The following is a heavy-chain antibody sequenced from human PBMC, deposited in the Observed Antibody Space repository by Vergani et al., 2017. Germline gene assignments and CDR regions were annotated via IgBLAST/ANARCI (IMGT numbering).Heavy chain of an antibody. CDR3: ARFITMVRGTLSAFDY. CDR2: IYYSGST. CDR1: GGSVSSGSYY. D-gene: IGHD3-10*01. J-gene: IGHJ4*02. Sequence: QVQLQESGPGLVKPSETLSLTCTVSGGSVSSGSYYWSWIRQPAGKGLEWIGYIYYSGSTNYNPSLKSRVTISVDTSKNQFSLKLSSVTAADTAVYYCARFITMVRGTLSAFDYWGQGTLVTVSS. V-gene: IGHV4-61*10.